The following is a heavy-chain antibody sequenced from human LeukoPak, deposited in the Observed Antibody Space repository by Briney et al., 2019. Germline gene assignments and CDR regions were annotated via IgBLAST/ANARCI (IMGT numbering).Heavy chain of an antibody. CDR3: ATGPNIYGSGRSYYDP. Sequence: GASVKVSCKASGYTFTDYYIHWVRLAPGQGLEWMGWINPNSGVTNYAQKFQGRVTVTRDTSIRTVYMELTRLASDDTAVYYCATGPNIYGSGRSYYDPWGQGTLVTVSS. V-gene: IGHV1-2*02. CDR1: GYTFTDYY. CDR2: INPNSGVT. J-gene: IGHJ5*02. D-gene: IGHD3-10*01.